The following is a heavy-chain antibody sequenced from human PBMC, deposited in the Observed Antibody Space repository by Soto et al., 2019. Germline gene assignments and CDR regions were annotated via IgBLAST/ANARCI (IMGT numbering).Heavy chain of an antibody. V-gene: IGHV1-58*01. J-gene: IGHJ6*02. Sequence: SVKVSCKASGFTFTSSAVQWVRQARGQRLEWIGWIVVGSGNTNYAQKFQERVTITRDMSTSTAYMELSSLRSEDTAVYYCVRVRRQGANWYNSYCMDVWGQGTQVTVSS. D-gene: IGHD1-1*01. CDR3: VRVRRQGANWYNSYCMDV. CDR2: IVVGSGNT. CDR1: GFTFTSSA.